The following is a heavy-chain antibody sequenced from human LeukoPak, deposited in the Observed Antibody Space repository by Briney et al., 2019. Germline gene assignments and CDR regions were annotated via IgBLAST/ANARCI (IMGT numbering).Heavy chain of an antibody. V-gene: IGHV3-48*01. D-gene: IGHD6-6*01. CDR2: ISSTSNTI. CDR3: SRVSSVAAQY. CDR1: GFTFSDYA. J-gene: IGHJ4*02. Sequence: GGSLRLSCATSGFTFSDYAMNWVRQAPGKGLEWVSYISSTSNTIYYADSVKGRFTISRDNAKNSLYLQMNSLRAEDTAVYYCSRVSSVAAQYWGQGTLVTVSS.